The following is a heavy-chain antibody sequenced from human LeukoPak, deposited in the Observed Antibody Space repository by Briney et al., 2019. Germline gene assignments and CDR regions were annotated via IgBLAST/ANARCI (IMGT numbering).Heavy chain of an antibody. D-gene: IGHD5-24*01. Sequence: ASVTVSFKASGYTFTSYGISWVRQAPGQGVEWMGWISAYNGNTNYAQKLQGRVTMTTDTSTSTAYMELRSLRSDDTAVYYCARESLEMATMGYWGQGTLVTVSS. CDR2: ISAYNGNT. CDR3: ARESLEMATMGY. J-gene: IGHJ4*02. V-gene: IGHV1-18*01. CDR1: GYTFTSYG.